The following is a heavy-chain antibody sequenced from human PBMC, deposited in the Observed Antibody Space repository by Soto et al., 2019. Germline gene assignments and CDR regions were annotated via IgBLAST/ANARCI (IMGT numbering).Heavy chain of an antibody. J-gene: IGHJ4*02. Sequence: GGSLRLSCAASGFSFSNYNMNWVRQAPGKGLEWVSYITDSSDTVHYADSVRGRFTISRDNAESSLYLQMNSLRDEDTAVYFCARDFGHGYYLDYWGRGTLVTVSS. CDR3: ARDFGHGYYLDY. V-gene: IGHV3-48*02. D-gene: IGHD3-3*01. CDR1: GFSFSNYN. CDR2: ITDSSDTV.